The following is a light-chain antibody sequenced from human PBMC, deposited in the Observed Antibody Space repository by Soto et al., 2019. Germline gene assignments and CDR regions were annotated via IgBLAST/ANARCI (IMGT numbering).Light chain of an antibody. CDR1: SSNIGSNT. CDR2: SNN. CDR3: AAWDDSLDGRVV. V-gene: IGLV1-44*01. Sequence: QSVLTRPPSASGTPGQRVTISCSGSSSNIGSNTVNWYQQLPGTAPKLLIYSNNVRPSGVPDRFSGSISGTSASLAISGLQSEDEADYYCAAWDDSLDGRVVFGGGTKLTVL. J-gene: IGLJ2*01.